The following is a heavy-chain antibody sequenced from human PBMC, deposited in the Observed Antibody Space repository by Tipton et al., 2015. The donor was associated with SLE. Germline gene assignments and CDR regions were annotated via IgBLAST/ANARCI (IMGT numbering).Heavy chain of an antibody. V-gene: IGHV3-48*01. J-gene: IGHJ5*02. CDR3: ARGHSSSWYNWFDP. D-gene: IGHD6-13*01. CDR1: GGSISSSSYY. CDR2: ISIISSTI. Sequence: LSLTCTVSGGSISSSSYYWGWVHQAPGKGLEWVSYISIISSTIYFADSVKGRFTISRDNAKNSLYLQMNSLRAEDTAVYYCARGHSSSWYNWFDPWGQGTLVTVSS.